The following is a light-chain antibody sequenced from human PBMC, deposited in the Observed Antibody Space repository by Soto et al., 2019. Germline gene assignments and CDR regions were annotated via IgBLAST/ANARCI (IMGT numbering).Light chain of an antibody. V-gene: IGLV2-8*01. CDR2: EVS. CDR3: NSYAGSNNWV. J-gene: IGLJ3*02. Sequence: QSALTQPASVSGSPGQSITISCTGTSSDVGGYNYVSWYQQHPGKAPKLMIYEVSKRPSGVPDRFSGSKSGNTAPLTVSGLQAEDEADYYCNSYAGSNNWVFGGGTKL. CDR1: SSDVGGYNY.